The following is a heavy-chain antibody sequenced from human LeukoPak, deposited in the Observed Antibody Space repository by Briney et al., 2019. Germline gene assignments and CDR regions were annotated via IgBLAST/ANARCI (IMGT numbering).Heavy chain of an antibody. V-gene: IGHV3-48*03. CDR3: ARDYGGSSPFDY. Sequence: GGSLRLFCAASGFTFSSYEMHWVRQAPGKGLEWVSYISSRGSTIYCADSVKGRFTISRDNANNSLYLQMNSLRAEDTAVYYCARDYGGSSPFDYWGQGTLVTVSS. CDR2: ISSRGSTI. D-gene: IGHD4-23*01. CDR1: GFTFSSYE. J-gene: IGHJ4*02.